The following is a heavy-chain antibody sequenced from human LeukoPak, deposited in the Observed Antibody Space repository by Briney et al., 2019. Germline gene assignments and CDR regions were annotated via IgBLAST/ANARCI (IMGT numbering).Heavy chain of an antibody. J-gene: IGHJ4*02. CDR2: IYYSGST. Sequence: PSETLSLTCTVSGGSISSGGYYWSWIRQHPGKGLEWIGYIYYSGSTYYNPSLKSRVTIPVDTSKNQFSLKLSSVTAADTAVYYCTRGASYQMVFDYWGQGTLVTVSS. CDR1: GGSISSGGYY. D-gene: IGHD3-16*01. CDR3: TRGASYQMVFDY. V-gene: IGHV4-31*03.